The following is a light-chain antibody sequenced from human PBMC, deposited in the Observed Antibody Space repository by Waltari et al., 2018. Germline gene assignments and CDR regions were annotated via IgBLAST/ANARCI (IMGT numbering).Light chain of an antibody. CDR3: QQYDTLPPT. V-gene: IGKV1-33*01. CDR2: DAS. Sequence: DIQMTQSPSSLSASVGDRVTITCQASQDISNYLNWYQQKPGKAPKFLIYDASNLETGVPSRFSGSGSGTDFTFTISSLQPEDIATYYCQQYDTLPPTFGGGTKVEIK. J-gene: IGKJ4*01. CDR1: QDISNY.